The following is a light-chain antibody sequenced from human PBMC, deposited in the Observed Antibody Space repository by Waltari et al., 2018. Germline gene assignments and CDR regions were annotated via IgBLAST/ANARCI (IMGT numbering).Light chain of an antibody. Sequence: SALTQPDSVSGSPGPSITISCSGISSDSGGYEYVPWYQQHPGKAPKVIIYDVNNRPSGVSNRFSGSKSGSSASLTISGLQAEDEADYYCSSFTSSTTGIFGGGTKVTVL. J-gene: IGLJ2*01. CDR3: SSFTSSTTGI. V-gene: IGLV2-14*03. CDR1: SSDSGGYEY. CDR2: DVN.